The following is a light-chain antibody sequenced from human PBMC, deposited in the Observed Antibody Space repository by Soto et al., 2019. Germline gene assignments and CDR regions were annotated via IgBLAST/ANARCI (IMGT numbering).Light chain of an antibody. CDR1: SSDVGGYNY. CDR2: DVS. Sequence: QSVLTQPASVSGSPGQSITISCTGTSSDVGGYNYVSWYQQHPGKAPKLMIYDVSNRPSGVSNRFSGCKSDNTASLTISGLQAEDEADYYCSSYTSSSTLYVFGTGTKVPS. CDR3: SSYTSSSTLYV. J-gene: IGLJ1*01. V-gene: IGLV2-14*01.